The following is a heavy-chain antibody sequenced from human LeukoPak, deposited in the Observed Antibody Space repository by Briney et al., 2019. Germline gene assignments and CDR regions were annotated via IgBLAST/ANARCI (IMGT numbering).Heavy chain of an antibody. Sequence: SETLSLTCTVSGGSISSSSYYWGWIRQPPGKGLEWIGSIYYSGSTYYNPSLKSRVTISVDTSKNQFSLKLSSVTAADTAVYYCARGNCSSTSCSPHDYWGQGTLVTVSS. CDR3: ARGNCSSTSCSPHDY. CDR1: GGSISSSSYY. CDR2: IYYSGST. J-gene: IGHJ4*02. V-gene: IGHV4-39*01. D-gene: IGHD2-2*01.